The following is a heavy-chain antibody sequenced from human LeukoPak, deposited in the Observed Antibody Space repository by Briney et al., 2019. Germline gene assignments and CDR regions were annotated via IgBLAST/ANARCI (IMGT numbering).Heavy chain of an antibody. V-gene: IGHV4-59*01. CDR2: IYYSGST. CDR3: ARKSSSHDAFDI. J-gene: IGHJ3*02. D-gene: IGHD6-13*01. CDR1: GGSISSYY. Sequence: SETLSLTCTVSGGSISSYYWSWIRQPPGKGLEWIGYIYYSGSTNYNPSLKSRVTISVDTSKNQFSLKLSSVTAADTAVYYCARKSSSHDAFDIWGQGTMVTVSS.